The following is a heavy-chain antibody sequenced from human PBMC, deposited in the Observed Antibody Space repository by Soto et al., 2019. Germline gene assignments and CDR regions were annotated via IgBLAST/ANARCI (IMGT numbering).Heavy chain of an antibody. J-gene: IGHJ5*02. V-gene: IGHV3-23*01. CDR1: GFPFTTSA. CDR3: AKTPGFQLLSNWFDP. CDR2: IIFSGGNT. Sequence: GGSLRLSCAASGFPFTTSAMSWVRQVPGKGLEWVSDIIFSGGNTHYADSVKGRFTISRDNSKSTLYLQMNSLRAEDTAVYYCAKTPGFQLLSNWFDPWGQGTLVTVSS. D-gene: IGHD2-21*01.